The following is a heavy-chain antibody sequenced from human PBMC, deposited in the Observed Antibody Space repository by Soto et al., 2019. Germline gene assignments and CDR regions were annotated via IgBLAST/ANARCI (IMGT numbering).Heavy chain of an antibody. D-gene: IGHD6-6*01. CDR2: IYYSGST. V-gene: IGHV4-59*08. CDR3: ARLPYSSSSGYYYYYGMDV. CDR1: GGSISSYY. J-gene: IGHJ6*04. Sequence: SETLSLTCTVSGGSISSYYWSWIRQPPGKGLGWIGYIYYSGSTNYNPSLKSRLTRSVDTSKNQFSLKLSSVTAADTAVYYCARLPYSSSSGYYYYYGMDVWGKGTTVTVSS.